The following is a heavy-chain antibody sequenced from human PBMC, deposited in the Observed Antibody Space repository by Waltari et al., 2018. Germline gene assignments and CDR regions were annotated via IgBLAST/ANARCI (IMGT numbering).Heavy chain of an antibody. D-gene: IGHD2-2*01. CDR1: GYTLTELS. Sequence: LRVQSGAEEKKPVASVKVSCQVSGYTLTELSIHGGRQAPGKGLEWMGGFDPEDGETIYAQKFQGRVTMTEDTTTDTAYMELSSLRSEDTAVYYCATAEYQLVVGFDYWGQGTLVTVSS. J-gene: IGHJ4*02. CDR3: ATAEYQLVVGFDY. V-gene: IGHV1-24*01. CDR2: FDPEDGET.